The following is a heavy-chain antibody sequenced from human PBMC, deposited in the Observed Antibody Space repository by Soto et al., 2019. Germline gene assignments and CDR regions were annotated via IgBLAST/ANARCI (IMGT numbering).Heavy chain of an antibody. J-gene: IGHJ6*03. CDR3: AKDWNVVVVAATRHYYYMDV. V-gene: IGHV3-23*01. CDR2: ISGSGGST. Sequence: GGSLRLSCAASGFTFSSYAMSWVRQAPGKGLEWVSAISGSGGSTYYADSVKGRFTISRDNSKNTLYLQMNSLRAEDTAVYYCAKDWNVVVVAATRHYYYMDVWGKGTTVTVSS. D-gene: IGHD2-15*01. CDR1: GFTFSSYA.